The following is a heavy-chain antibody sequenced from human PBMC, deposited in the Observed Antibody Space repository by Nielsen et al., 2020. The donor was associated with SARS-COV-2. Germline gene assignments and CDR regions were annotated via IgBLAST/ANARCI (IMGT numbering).Heavy chain of an antibody. CDR2: IGTSGGNS. V-gene: IGHV3-23*01. D-gene: IGHD1-1*01. J-gene: IGHJ4*02. Sequence: GESLKISCEASGITYINYGMSWVRQAPGKGLEWVSSIGTSGGNSYYSDSVKGRFTISRAISKNTLFLQMNSLRAEDTALYYCTTRTFYLDYWGQGTLVTVSS. CDR3: TTRTFYLDY. CDR1: GITYINYG.